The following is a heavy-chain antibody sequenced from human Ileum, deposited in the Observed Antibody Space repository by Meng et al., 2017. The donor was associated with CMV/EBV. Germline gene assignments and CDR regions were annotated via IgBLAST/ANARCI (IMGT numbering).Heavy chain of an antibody. Sequence: GFTFSSYAMHWVRQAPGKGLEWVAVISYDGSNKYYADSVKGRFTISRDNSKNTLYLQMNSLRAEDTAVYYCARGYRSSTSCYRGGPHWGQGTLVTVSS. V-gene: IGHV3-30*04. J-gene: IGHJ4*02. CDR2: ISYDGSNK. CDR3: ARGYRSSTSCYRGGPH. D-gene: IGHD2-2*02. CDR1: GFTFSSYA.